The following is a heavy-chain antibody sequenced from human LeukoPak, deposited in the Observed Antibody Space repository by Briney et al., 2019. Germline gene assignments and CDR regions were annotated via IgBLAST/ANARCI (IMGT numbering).Heavy chain of an antibody. V-gene: IGHV3-48*03. CDR3: ARVGASSYGDWRLGYYYYGMDV. CDR2: ISSSGSTI. J-gene: IGHJ6*02. Sequence: GSLRLSFAASGFTFSSYEMNWVRQAPGKGLEWVSYISSSGSTIYYADSVKGRFTISRDNAKNSLYLQMNSLRAEDTAVYYCARVGASSYGDWRLGYYYYGMDVWGQGTTVTVSS. D-gene: IGHD4-17*01. CDR1: GFTFSSYE.